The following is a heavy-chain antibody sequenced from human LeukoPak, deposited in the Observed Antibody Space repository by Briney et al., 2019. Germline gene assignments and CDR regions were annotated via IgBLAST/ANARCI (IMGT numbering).Heavy chain of an antibody. V-gene: IGHV4-59*01. Sequence: PSETLSLTCTVSGGSINSYYWSWIRQPPGKGLEWIGYNSGSTNYNPSLKSRVTISVDTSKNQFSLRLSSVTAADTAVYYCARVTGYMTEDYFDYWGQGTLITVSS. J-gene: IGHJ4*02. D-gene: IGHD6-13*01. CDR1: GGSINSYY. CDR3: ARVTGYMTEDYFDY. CDR2: NSGST.